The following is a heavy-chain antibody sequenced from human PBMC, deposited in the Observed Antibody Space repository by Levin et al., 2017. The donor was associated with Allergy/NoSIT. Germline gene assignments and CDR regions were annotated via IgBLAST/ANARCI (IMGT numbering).Heavy chain of an antibody. V-gene: IGHV4-34*01. CDR1: GGSFSGYY. CDR3: ASPHGATRRYRFDY. CDR2: INHSGST. Sequence: PSETLSLTCAVYGGSFSGYYWSWIRQPPGKGLEWIGEINHSGSTNYNPSLKSRVTISVDTSKNQFSLKLSSVTAADTAVYYCASPHGATRRYRFDYWGQGTLVTVSS. D-gene: IGHD1-26*01. J-gene: IGHJ4*02.